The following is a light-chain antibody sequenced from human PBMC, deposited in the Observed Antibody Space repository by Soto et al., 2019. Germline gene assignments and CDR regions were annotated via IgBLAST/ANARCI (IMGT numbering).Light chain of an antibody. J-gene: IGKJ1*01. CDR3: QQYDRSPRT. V-gene: IGKV3-20*01. CDR1: QTFTTSS. Sequence: EIVLTQSPGTLSLSPGERATLSCRASQTFTTSSLAWYQQKPGQAPRLLISGASNRPTGIPDRFSCSGSGTDFTLTISRLEPEDFAVYYCQQYDRSPRTFGQGTKVDI. CDR2: GAS.